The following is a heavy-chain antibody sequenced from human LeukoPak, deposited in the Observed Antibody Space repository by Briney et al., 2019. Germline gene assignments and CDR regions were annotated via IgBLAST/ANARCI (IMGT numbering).Heavy chain of an antibody. CDR1: GFTFSSYA. J-gene: IGHJ6*02. D-gene: IGHD1-7*01. V-gene: IGHV3-30*04. CDR3: ARRITGTTDNYYYGMGV. CDR2: ISYDGSNK. Sequence: PGGSLRLSCAASGFTFSSYAMHWVRQAPGKGLEWVAVISYDGSNKYYADSVKGRFTISRDNSKNTLYLQMNSLRSEDTAVYYCARRITGTTDNYYYGMGVWGQGTTVTVSS.